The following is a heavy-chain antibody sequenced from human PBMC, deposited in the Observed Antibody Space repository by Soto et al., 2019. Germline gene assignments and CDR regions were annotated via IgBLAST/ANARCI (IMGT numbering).Heavy chain of an antibody. Sequence: EVQLVESGGGLVQPGGSLRLSCAASGLTFSTYGMNWVRQTPGKGLEWVSYISATSGTIYYADSVRGRFTVSRDNAENSLYLQMNSLRAEDTAVYYCASFPPGSYYHPFDYWGQGTLVTVSS. CDR2: ISATSGTI. V-gene: IGHV3-48*01. CDR3: ASFPPGSYYHPFDY. D-gene: IGHD3-10*01. CDR1: GLTFSTYG. J-gene: IGHJ4*02.